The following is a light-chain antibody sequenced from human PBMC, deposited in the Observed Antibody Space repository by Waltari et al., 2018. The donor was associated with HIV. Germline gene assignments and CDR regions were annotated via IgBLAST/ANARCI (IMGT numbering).Light chain of an antibody. Sequence: EIVLTQTPGFQSVTPKEKGTINGRVSQNIGSRLHRYQQKTDQTPKVLIKYACQSISGGPSRFSGSGSGTDFTLTINCLEAEYAATYYCHQISSLWTFGQRIKVEIK. CDR3: HQISSLWT. CDR1: QNIGSR. CDR2: YAC. J-gene: IGKJ1*01. V-gene: IGKV6-21*02.